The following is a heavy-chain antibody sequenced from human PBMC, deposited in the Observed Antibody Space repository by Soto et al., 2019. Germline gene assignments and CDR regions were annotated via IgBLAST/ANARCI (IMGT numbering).Heavy chain of an antibody. J-gene: IGHJ4*02. CDR1: GYTFSDYY. V-gene: IGHV1-2*02. CDR3: GRGGAPGPSGDL. Sequence: QVHLAQSGAEVKKPGASVKVSCKASGYTFSDYYIHWIRQAPGQGLEWMGWINPNSGSTHFAKKFQGRVTMTSDPSISTGYMELSSLRSDDTALYFCGRGGAPGPSGDLWGQGTRVTVSS. D-gene: IGHD6-19*01. CDR2: INPNSGST.